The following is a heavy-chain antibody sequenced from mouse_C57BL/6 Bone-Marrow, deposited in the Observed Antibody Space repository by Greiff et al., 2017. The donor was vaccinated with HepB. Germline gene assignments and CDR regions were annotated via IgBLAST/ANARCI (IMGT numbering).Heavy chain of an antibody. Sequence: EVQLVESGGGLVQPGGSLKLSCAASGFTFSDYGMAWVRQAPRKGPEWVAFISNLAYSIYYADTVTGRFTISRENAKNTLYLEMSSLRSEDTAMYYCARRYYGSRRDWYFDVWGTGTTVTVSS. J-gene: IGHJ1*03. CDR3: ARRYYGSRRDWYFDV. D-gene: IGHD1-1*01. CDR1: GFTFSDYG. V-gene: IGHV5-15*01. CDR2: ISNLAYSI.